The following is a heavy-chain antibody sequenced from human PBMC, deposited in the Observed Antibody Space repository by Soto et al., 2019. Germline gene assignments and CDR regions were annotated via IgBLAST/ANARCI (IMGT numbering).Heavy chain of an antibody. J-gene: IGHJ6*02. D-gene: IGHD1-26*01. CDR1: GFSFSSYG. CDR2: ISYDGTDE. Sequence: PGGSLRLSCVASGFSFSSYGMHWVRQAPGKGLEWVAMISYDGTDEYYADSVKGRFTISRDNSKNTLYLQMNSLRAEDTAVYYCTRVGGSVSGMDVWGQGTTVTVSS. V-gene: IGHV3-30*03. CDR3: TRVGGSVSGMDV.